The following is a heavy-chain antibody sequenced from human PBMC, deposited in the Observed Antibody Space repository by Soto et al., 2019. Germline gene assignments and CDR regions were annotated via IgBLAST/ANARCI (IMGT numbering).Heavy chain of an antibody. J-gene: IGHJ6*02. CDR1: GFTFSSYA. Sequence: PGGSLRLSCAASGFTFSSYAMSWVRQAPGKGLEWVSAISGSGGSTYYADSVKGRFTISRDNSKNTLYLQMNSLRAEDTAVYYCAKDSAGGGYSNLDSMDVWGQGTTVTVSS. V-gene: IGHV3-23*01. D-gene: IGHD4-4*01. CDR2: ISGSGGST. CDR3: AKDSAGGGYSNLDSMDV.